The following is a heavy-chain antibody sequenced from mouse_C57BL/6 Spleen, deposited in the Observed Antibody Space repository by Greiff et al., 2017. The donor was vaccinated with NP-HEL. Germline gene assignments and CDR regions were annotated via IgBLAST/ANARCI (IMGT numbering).Heavy chain of an antibody. V-gene: IGHV10-3*01. J-gene: IGHJ4*01. CDR1: GFTFHTYA. CDR3: GRDDDDMDY. Sequence: EVMLVESGGGLVQPKGSLHLSCAASGFTFHTYAMHWVRQSPGKGLEWVARIRSKSSNYATYYADSVKDRFTISRDDSQSMLYLQMNNLKTEEKAMYDCGRDDDDMDYWGQGTSVTVAA. CDR2: IRSKSSNYAT.